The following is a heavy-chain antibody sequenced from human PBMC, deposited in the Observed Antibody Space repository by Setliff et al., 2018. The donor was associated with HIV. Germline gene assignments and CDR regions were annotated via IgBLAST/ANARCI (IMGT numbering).Heavy chain of an antibody. Sequence: GTLSLTCAVSSGSISSNWWSWVRQSPGKGLEWIGEIYHSGSTHYNPSLQSRVTISVDKSKSQFSLKLNSVTAADTAVYYCGGNGYYSIDYWGQGTLVTVSS. J-gene: IGHJ4*02. V-gene: IGHV4-4*02. D-gene: IGHD3-22*01. CDR1: SGSISSNW. CDR3: GGNGYYSIDY. CDR2: IYHSGST.